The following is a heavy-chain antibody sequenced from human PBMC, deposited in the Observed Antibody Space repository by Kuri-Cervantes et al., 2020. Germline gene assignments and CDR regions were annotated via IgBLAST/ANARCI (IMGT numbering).Heavy chain of an antibody. CDR1: GGSISSSSYY. CDR3: ARHEGEGVYSDY. CDR2: IYYSGST. J-gene: IGHJ4*02. D-gene: IGHD3-16*01. Sequence: ESLKISCTVSGGSISSSSYYWGWIRQPPGKGLEWIGSIYYSGSTYYNPSLKSRVTISVDTSKNQFSLKLSSVTAADTAVYYCARHEGEGVYSDYWGQGTLVTVSS. V-gene: IGHV4-39*01.